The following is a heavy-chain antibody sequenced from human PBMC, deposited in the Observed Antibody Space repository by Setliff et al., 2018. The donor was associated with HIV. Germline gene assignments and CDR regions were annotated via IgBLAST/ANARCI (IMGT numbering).Heavy chain of an antibody. D-gene: IGHD6-19*01. J-gene: IGHJ6*03. V-gene: IGHV1-8*02. CDR3: ARGAWYTSGWYSSRYMDV. Sequence: ASVKVSCKASGYTFTSSDINWVRQAPGQGLEWMGWMNPNSGNTRYAQKFQGRVTLTRHTSISTAYMELNSLRSEDTAVYYCARGAWYTSGWYSSRYMDVWGKGTTVTVSS. CDR2: MNPNSGNT. CDR1: GYTFTSSD.